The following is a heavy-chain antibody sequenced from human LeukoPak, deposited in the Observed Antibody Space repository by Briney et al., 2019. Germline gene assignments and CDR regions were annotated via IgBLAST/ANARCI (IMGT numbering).Heavy chain of an antibody. CDR3: ARDAYMRLPYYYYGMDV. CDR1: GGSISSYY. CDR2: IYYSGST. J-gene: IGHJ6*02. V-gene: IGHV4-59*01. D-gene: IGHD5-18*01. Sequence: SGTLSLTCTVSGGSISSYYWSWIRQPPGKGLEWIGYIYYSGSTNYNPSLKSRVTISVDTSKNQFSLKLSSVTAADTAVYYCARDAYMRLPYYYYGMDVWGQGTTVTVSS.